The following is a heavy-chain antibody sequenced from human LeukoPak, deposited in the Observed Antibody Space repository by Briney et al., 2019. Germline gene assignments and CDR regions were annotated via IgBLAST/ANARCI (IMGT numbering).Heavy chain of an antibody. CDR1: GGSISNYH. V-gene: IGHV4-4*07. Sequence: PSETLSLTCTVSGGSISNYHWSRIRQPAGKGLEWIGRIYTSGSTNYNPSLKSRVTMSVDTSKNQFSLKLTSVTAADTAVYYCARVRSSDHWFDYWGQGTLVTVSS. CDR2: IYTSGST. D-gene: IGHD2-21*01. CDR3: ARVRSSDHWFDY. J-gene: IGHJ4*02.